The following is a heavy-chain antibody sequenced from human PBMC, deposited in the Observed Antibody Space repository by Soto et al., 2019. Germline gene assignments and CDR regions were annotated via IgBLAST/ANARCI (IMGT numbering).Heavy chain of an antibody. CDR2: INPNNGET. CDR3: ATDLAGYYRNREWLFGLDI. V-gene: IGHV1-24*01. J-gene: IGHJ5*02. D-gene: IGHD3-16*02. Sequence: GKGLEWMGGINPNNGETIYAQKFQGRVTMTEDTSTDTAYMELSSLRSDDTVVYFCATDLAGYYRNREWLFGLDIWGQGLLVTVSS.